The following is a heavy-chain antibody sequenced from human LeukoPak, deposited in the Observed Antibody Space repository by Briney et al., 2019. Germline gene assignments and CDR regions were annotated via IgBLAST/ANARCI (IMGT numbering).Heavy chain of an antibody. V-gene: IGHV1-2*02. Sequence: ASVEVSCKASGYTFTGYYIHWVRQAPGQGLEWMGWINPDSGGTNYAQNFQGRVTMTRDTSISTAYMELNRLRSDDTAVFYCARVASAVYSDYWGQGTLVTVSS. CDR3: ARVASAVYSDY. J-gene: IGHJ4*02. CDR2: INPDSGGT. CDR1: GYTFTGYY.